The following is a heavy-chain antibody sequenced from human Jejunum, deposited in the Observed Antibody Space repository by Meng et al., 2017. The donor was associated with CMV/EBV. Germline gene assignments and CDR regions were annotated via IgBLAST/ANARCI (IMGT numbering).Heavy chain of an antibody. CDR3: VNRAWLES. V-gene: IGHV3-23*01. CDR2: IADSGGST. Sequence: EVQLMGSGGGLVQPEWSLRLSCAASGFTFSSQTMSWVRQAPGKGLEWVSNIADSGGSTYYADSVKGRFTISRDNSKNTLYLQMNSLRAEDTAVYYCVNRAWLESWGRGTLVTVSS. CDR1: GFTFSSQT. J-gene: IGHJ5*01.